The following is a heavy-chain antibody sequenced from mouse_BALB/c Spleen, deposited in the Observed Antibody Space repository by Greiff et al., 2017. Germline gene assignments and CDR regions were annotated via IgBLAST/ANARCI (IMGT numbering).Heavy chain of an antibody. V-gene: IGHV1-69*02. J-gene: IGHJ2*01. Sequence: VQLQQPGAELVRPGASVKLSCKASGYTFTSYWINWVKQRPGQGLEWIGNIYPSDSYTNYNQKFKDKATLTVDKSSSTAYMQLSSPTSEDSAVYYCTRSAYYGNYDYFDYWGQGTTLTVSS. CDR3: TRSAYYGNYDYFDY. CDR1: GYTFTSYW. CDR2: IYPSDSYT. D-gene: IGHD2-10*01.